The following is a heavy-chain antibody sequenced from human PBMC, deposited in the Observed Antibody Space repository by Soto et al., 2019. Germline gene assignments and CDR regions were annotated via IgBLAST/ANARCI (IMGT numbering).Heavy chain of an antibody. D-gene: IGHD3-10*01. CDR3: FRVMADVTGPIDF. V-gene: IGHV3-7*01. J-gene: IGHJ4*02. CDR2: IKKDGGEK. Sequence: PGGSLRLSCVASGFSFSNYWMTWVRQAPGKGLEWVANIKKDGGEKYYVDSLAGRFTISRDNSNNTLYLQMNSLKAEDTAVYYCFRVMADVTGPIDFWGQGTLVIVSS. CDR1: GFSFSNYW.